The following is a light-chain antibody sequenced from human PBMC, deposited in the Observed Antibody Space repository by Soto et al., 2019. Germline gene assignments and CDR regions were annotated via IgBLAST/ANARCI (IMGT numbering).Light chain of an antibody. Sequence: EIVMTQSPATLSVSPGERATISCRASQSISSNLAWYQQNPGQAPRLLIYGASTRATGIPATFSGSGSGTEFTLTISSLQSEDFAVYYCQQYNNWPFTFGPGTKVDIK. CDR2: GAS. J-gene: IGKJ3*01. CDR3: QQYNNWPFT. CDR1: QSISSN. V-gene: IGKV3-15*01.